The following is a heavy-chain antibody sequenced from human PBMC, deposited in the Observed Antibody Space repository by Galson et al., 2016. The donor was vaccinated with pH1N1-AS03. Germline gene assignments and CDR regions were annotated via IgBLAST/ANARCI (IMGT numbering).Heavy chain of an antibody. CDR2: IYHGEAGTS. V-gene: IGHV3-53*01. Sequence: SLRLSCAGSTFIARSQYMSWVRQAPGKGLEWVSVIYHGEAGTSYYADSVKGRFTISRHISNNTENLQMNNTRVEDTATDYCATDRFGDPTNWGQGTLITVS. D-gene: IGHD3-16*01. CDR1: TFIARSQY. CDR3: ATDRFGDPTN. J-gene: IGHJ4*02.